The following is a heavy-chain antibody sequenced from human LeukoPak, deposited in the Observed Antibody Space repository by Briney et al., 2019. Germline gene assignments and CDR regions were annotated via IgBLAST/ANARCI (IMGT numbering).Heavy chain of an antibody. J-gene: IGHJ6*03. CDR3: ARGLSSGRPPYYYYYYMDV. V-gene: IGHV1-46*01. CDR1: GYTFTSYY. D-gene: IGHD6-19*01. CDR2: INPSGGST. Sequence: GASVKVSCKASGYTFTSYYMHWVRQAPGQGLEWMGIINPSGGSTSYAQKFQGRVTMTRDTSTSTVYMELSSLRSEDTAVYYCARGLSSGRPPYYYYYYMDVWGKGTTVTVSS.